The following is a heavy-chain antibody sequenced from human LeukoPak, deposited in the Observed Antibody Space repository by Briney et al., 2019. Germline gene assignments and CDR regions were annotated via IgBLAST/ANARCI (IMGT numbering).Heavy chain of an antibody. CDR1: GGSISSYH. V-gene: IGHV4-59*01. CDR2: IYYSGST. CDR3: ARDQPGVSHYYGMDV. J-gene: IGHJ6*02. D-gene: IGHD3-10*01. Sequence: MASETLSLTCTVSGGSISSYHWSWLRQPPGKGLEWIGYIYYSGSTNYNPSLKSRVTISVDTSKNQLSLKLSSVTAADTAVYYCARDQPGVSHYYGMDVWGQGTTVTVSS.